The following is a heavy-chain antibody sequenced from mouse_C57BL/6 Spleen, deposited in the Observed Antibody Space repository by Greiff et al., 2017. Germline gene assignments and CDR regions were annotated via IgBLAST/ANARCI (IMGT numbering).Heavy chain of an antibody. CDR3: AHYYYGSSPFAY. CDR2: IDPSDSYT. CDR1: GYTFTSYW. Sequence: QVQLKQPGAELVRPGTSVKLSCKASGYTFTSYWMHWVKQRPGQGLEWIGVIDPSDSYTNYNQKFKGKATLTVDTSSSTAYMQLSSLTSEDSAVYYCAHYYYGSSPFAYWGQGTLVTVSA. D-gene: IGHD1-1*01. J-gene: IGHJ3*01. V-gene: IGHV1-59*01.